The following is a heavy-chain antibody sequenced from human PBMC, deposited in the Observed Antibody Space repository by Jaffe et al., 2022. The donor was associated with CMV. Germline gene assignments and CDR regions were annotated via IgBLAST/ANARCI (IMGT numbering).Heavy chain of an antibody. J-gene: IGHJ6*03. CDR2: IWYDGSNK. CDR1: GFTFSSYG. CDR3: ARDYLGESQWLAGYYMDV. D-gene: IGHD3-16*01. Sequence: QVQLVESGGGVVQPGRSLRLSCAASGFTFSSYGMHWVRQAPGKGLEWVAVIWYDGSNKYYADSVKGRFTISRDNSKNTLYLQMNSLRAEDTAVYYCARDYLGESQWLAGYYMDVWGKGTTVTVSS. V-gene: IGHV3-33*08.